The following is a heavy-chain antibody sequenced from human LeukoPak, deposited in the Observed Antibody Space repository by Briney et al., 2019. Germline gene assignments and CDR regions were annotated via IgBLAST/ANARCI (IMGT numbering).Heavy chain of an antibody. CDR2: ISGSCWST. V-gene: IGHV3-23*01. J-gene: IGHJ4*02. CDR3: ARCDGSATAFAH. D-gene: IGHD3-10*01. Sequence: PGGSLRLSCAASGFTFRSYAMSWVRQAPGKGLEWVSAISGSCWSTYYADSVKGRFTISRDYSKNTLYLQMNSLRAADTAVYNCARCDGSATAFAHWGQGTLVTVAS. CDR1: GFTFRSYA.